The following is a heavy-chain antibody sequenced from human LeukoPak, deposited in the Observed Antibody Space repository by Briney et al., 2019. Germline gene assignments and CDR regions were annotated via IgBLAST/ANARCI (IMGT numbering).Heavy chain of an antibody. J-gene: IGHJ4*02. CDR2: IKQDGSEK. D-gene: IGHD2-15*01. CDR1: GFTFRSYW. Sequence: GGSLRLSCAASGFTFRSYWMIWVRQAPGKGLEGVANIKQDGSEKYYVDSVKGRFTICRDNAKNSLYLQMNSLRAEDTAVYYCARDYRGYRAPYYFDYWGQGTLVTVSS. CDR3: ARDYRGYRAPYYFDY. V-gene: IGHV3-7*01.